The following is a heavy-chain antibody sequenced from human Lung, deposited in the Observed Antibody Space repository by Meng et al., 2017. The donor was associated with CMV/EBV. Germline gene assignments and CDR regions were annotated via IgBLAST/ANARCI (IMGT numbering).Heavy chain of an antibody. CDR3: VTETGYNYDN. V-gene: IGHV4-39*07. J-gene: IGHJ4*02. Sequence: QVRGAGPGKVQLSETLSLTCSVSGGSISSSSYYWGWIRQSPGKGLEWIGSIYFSGNTYYNPSLKSRVTMSVGTAQNKFSLTLRSVTAADTAVYYCVTETGYNYDNWGQGALVTVSS. CDR1: GGSISSSSYY. D-gene: IGHD5-24*01. CDR2: IYFSGNT.